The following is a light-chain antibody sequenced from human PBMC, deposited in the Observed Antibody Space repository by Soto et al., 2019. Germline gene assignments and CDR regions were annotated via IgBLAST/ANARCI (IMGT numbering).Light chain of an antibody. J-gene: IGLJ2*01. V-gene: IGLV2-14*03. CDR3: TSYTSSRNVLV. CDR2: AVS. CDR1: TSDIGDYNY. Sequence: QSALTQPASVSGSPGQSITISCTGTTSDIGDYNYVSWYQQHPGTAPKLMISAVSNRPSGVSNRFSGSKSGNTASLTISGLLAEDEADYFCTSYTSSRNVLVFGGGTQLTVL.